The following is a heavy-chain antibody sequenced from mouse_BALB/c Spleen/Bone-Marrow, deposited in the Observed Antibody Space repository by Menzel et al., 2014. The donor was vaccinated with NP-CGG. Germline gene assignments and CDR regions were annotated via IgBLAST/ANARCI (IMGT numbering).Heavy chain of an antibody. CDR2: ISNGGVNT. CDR1: GFTFSDYY. CDR3: ARHPYGNYGWFAY. J-gene: IGHJ3*01. D-gene: IGHD2-10*02. V-gene: IGHV5-12*02. Sequence: EVKLQESGGGLVQPGGSLKLSRATSGFTFSDYYMYWVRQTPEKRLEWVAFISNGGVNTYYPDTVKGRFTISRDNAKNTLYLQMSRLKSEDTAMYYCARHPYGNYGWFAYWGQGTLVTVSA.